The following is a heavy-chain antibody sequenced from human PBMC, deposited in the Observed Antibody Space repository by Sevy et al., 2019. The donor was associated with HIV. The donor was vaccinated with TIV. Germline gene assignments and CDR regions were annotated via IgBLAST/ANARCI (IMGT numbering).Heavy chain of an antibody. Sequence: GESLKISCAASGFTFSTYWMTWVRQAPGKGREWVANIKQDGTDTNYVDSVRGRFTISRDNGRNLLYLHMNSLRAEDTAVYFCARALADWGSFHYSSWGRGVLVTVSS. J-gene: IGHJ4*02. V-gene: IGHV3-7*01. CDR2: IKQDGTDT. CDR3: ARALADWGSFHYSS. CDR1: GFTFSTYW. D-gene: IGHD3-16*01.